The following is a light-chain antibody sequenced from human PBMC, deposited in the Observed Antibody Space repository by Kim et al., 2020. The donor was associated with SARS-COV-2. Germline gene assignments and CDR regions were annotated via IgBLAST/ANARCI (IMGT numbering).Light chain of an antibody. CDR3: QQCYNTPRYT. Sequence: ASVGDKVTITCRASQTISTFLNWYQQKPGKAPNLLIHSASTLQSGVPSRFSGSGSGTDFTLTISSLHPEDFATYYCQQCYNTPRYTFGLGTKLEI. V-gene: IGKV1-39*01. J-gene: IGKJ2*01. CDR2: SAS. CDR1: QTISTF.